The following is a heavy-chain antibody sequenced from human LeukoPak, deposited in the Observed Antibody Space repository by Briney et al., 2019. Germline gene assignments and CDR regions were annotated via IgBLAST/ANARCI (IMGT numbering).Heavy chain of an antibody. V-gene: IGHV4-30-2*01. CDR1: GGSISSGAYS. D-gene: IGHD3-10*01. Sequence: SETLSLTCAVSGGSISSGAYSWNWIRQPPGKGLEWIAYMYHSGSTYYNPSLKSRGTISENRSKNQFSLKLSSMTAADTAVYYCARALYGSGSEGNWFDSWGQGILVTVSS. CDR2: MYHSGST. CDR3: ARALYGSGSEGNWFDS. J-gene: IGHJ5*01.